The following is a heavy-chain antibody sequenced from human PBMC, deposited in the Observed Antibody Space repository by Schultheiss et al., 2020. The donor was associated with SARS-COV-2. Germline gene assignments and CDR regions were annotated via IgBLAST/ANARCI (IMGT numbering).Heavy chain of an antibody. CDR3: ARSYGSGSYWSWFDP. D-gene: IGHD3-10*01. J-gene: IGHJ5*02. Sequence: ASVKVSCKASGYTFSSYGISWVRQAPGQGLEWMGWISAYNGNTNYAQKLQGRVTMTTDTSTSTAYMELRSLRSDDTAVYYCARSYGSGSYWSWFDPWGQGTLVTVSS. V-gene: IGHV1-18*01. CDR1: GYTFSSYG. CDR2: ISAYNGNT.